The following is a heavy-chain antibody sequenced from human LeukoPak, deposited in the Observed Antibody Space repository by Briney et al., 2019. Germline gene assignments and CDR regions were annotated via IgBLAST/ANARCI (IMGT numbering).Heavy chain of an antibody. CDR3: ARLLGGTDQFDF. Sequence: PGGSLRLSCAASGFTFSSYSINWVRQAPGKGLECVSYISSSSSAIHYADSVKGRFTISRDNAKNSLYLQMNSLRDEDTAVYYCARLLGGTDQFDFWGQGTLVTVSS. CDR2: ISSSSSAI. V-gene: IGHV3-48*02. J-gene: IGHJ4*02. D-gene: IGHD1-26*01. CDR1: GFTFSSYS.